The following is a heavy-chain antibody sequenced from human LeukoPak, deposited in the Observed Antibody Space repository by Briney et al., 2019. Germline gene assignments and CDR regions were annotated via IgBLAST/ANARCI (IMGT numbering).Heavy chain of an antibody. D-gene: IGHD2-15*01. Sequence: SGTLSLTCAVSGGSISSSNWWSWVRQPPGKGLEWIGEIYHSGSTNYNPSLKSRVAISVDESKNQFSLKLSSVTAADTAVYYCASRYCSGGSCYRFYGMDVWGKGTTVTVSS. CDR2: IYHSGST. CDR1: GGSISSSNW. V-gene: IGHV4-4*02. J-gene: IGHJ6*04. CDR3: ASRYCSGGSCYRFYGMDV.